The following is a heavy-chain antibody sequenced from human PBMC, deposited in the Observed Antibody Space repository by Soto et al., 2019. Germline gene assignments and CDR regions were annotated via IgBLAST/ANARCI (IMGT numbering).Heavy chain of an antibody. CDR2: ISYDGSNK. CDR3: ARPLWRDDYNWGYFDL. D-gene: IGHD4-4*01. CDR1: GFTFSSYA. V-gene: IGHV3-30-3*01. Sequence: GGFLRLSCAASGFTFSSYAMHWVRQVPGKGLEWVAVISYDGSNKYYADSVKGRFTISRDNSKNTLYLQMNSLRAEDTAVYYCARPLWRDDYNWGYFDLWGRGTLVTVSS. J-gene: IGHJ2*01.